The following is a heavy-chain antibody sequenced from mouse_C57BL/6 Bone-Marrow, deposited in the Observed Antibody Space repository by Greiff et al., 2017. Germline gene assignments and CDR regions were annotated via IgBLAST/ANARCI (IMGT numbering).Heavy chain of an antibody. D-gene: IGHD2-1*01. CDR3: ARSGALLFPYYFDY. V-gene: IGHV1-53*01. CDR2: INPSNGGT. Sequence: QVQLQQPGTELVKPGASVKLSCKASGYTFTSYWMHWVKQRPGQGLEWIGNINPSNGGTNYNEKLKSKATLTVDKSSSTAYMQLSSLTSEDSAVYYCARSGALLFPYYFDYWGQGTTLTVSS. CDR1: GYTFTSYW. J-gene: IGHJ2*01.